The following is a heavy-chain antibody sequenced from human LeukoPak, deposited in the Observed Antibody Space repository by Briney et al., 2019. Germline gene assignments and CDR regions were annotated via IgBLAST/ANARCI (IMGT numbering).Heavy chain of an antibody. Sequence: SETLSLTCTVSGGSISSSSYYWGWIRQPPGKGLEWIGSIYYSGSTYYNPSLKSRVTISVDTSKNQFPLKLSSVTAADTAVYYCARVAAAGTGSPLRWFDPWGQGTLVTVSS. V-gene: IGHV4-39*01. CDR2: IYYSGST. CDR3: ARVAAAGTGSPLRWFDP. J-gene: IGHJ5*02. D-gene: IGHD6-13*01. CDR1: GGSISSSSYY.